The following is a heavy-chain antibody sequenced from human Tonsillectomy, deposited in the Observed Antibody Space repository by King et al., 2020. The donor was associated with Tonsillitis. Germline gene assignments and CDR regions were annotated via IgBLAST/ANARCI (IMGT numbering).Heavy chain of an antibody. V-gene: IGHV5-51*01. D-gene: IGHD6-13*01. CDR2: IYPGDSDS. Sequence: QLVQSGAEVKKPGESLKISCKGSGYSFSTYWIAWVRQMPGKGLEWMGIIYPGDSDSRYSPSFQGQVTISADKSISTAFLQWSSLKASDTAMYYCARATGYSISWDLDYWGQGTLVTVSS. CDR1: GYSFSTYW. CDR3: ARATGYSISWDLDY. J-gene: IGHJ4*02.